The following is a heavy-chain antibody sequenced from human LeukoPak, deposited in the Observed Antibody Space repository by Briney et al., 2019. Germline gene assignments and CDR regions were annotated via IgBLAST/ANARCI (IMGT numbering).Heavy chain of an antibody. J-gene: IGHJ4*02. Sequence: SETLSLTCAVSGYSISSGYYWGWIRQPPGKGLEWIGSIYHSGSTYYNPSLKSRVTISVDTSKNQFSLKLSSVTAADTAVHYCARDRDYGSGSYYDYWGQGTLVTVSS. CDR2: IYHSGST. V-gene: IGHV4-38-2*02. CDR3: ARDRDYGSGSYYDY. CDR1: GYSISSGYY. D-gene: IGHD3-10*01.